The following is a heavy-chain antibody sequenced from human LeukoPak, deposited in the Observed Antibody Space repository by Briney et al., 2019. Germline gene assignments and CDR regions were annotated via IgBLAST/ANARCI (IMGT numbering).Heavy chain of an antibody. V-gene: IGHV4-4*07. CDR1: GGSISSYY. J-gene: IGHJ5*02. D-gene: IGHD6-6*01. CDR2: IYTSGST. CDR3: ARGNHNPYSSSFNWFDP. Sequence: PSETLSLTCTVSGGSISSYYWSCIRQPAGKGLEWIGRIYTSGSTNYNPSLKSRVTMSVDTSKNQFSLKLSSVTAADTAVYYCARGNHNPYSSSFNWFDPWGQGTLVTVSS.